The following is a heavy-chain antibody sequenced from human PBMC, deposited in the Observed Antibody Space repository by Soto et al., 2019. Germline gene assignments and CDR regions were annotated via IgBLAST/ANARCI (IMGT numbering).Heavy chain of an antibody. Sequence: VQLVESGGGLVQPGGSLRLSCAASGFTFSSYWMHWVRQAPGKGLVWVSRINSDGSSTSYADSVKGRFTISRDNAKNTLYLQMNSLRAEDTAVYYCARDRRITIFGVVTSYYYYGMDVWGQGTTVTVSS. CDR1: GFTFSSYW. CDR3: ARDRRITIFGVVTSYYYYGMDV. D-gene: IGHD3-3*01. J-gene: IGHJ6*02. CDR2: INSDGSST. V-gene: IGHV3-74*01.